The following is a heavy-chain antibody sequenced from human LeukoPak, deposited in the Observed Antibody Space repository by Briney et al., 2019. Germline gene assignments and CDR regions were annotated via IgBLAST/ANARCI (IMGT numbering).Heavy chain of an antibody. J-gene: IGHJ4*02. CDR2: ISGSGDTP. CDR1: GFTFSSYA. V-gene: IGHV3-23*01. CDR3: ARILGSYWTPGYDY. D-gene: IGHD1-26*01. Sequence: GGSLRPSCAASGFTFSSYAMSWVRQAPGKGLEWVSGISGSGDTPYYADSVKGRFIISRDNSKSTLYLQMNSLRAEDTALYYCARILGSYWTPGYDYWGQGTLVTVSS.